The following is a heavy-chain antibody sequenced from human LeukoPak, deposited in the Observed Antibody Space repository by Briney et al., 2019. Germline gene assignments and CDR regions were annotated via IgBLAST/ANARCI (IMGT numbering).Heavy chain of an antibody. V-gene: IGHV3-23*01. CDR1: GFTFSTYT. J-gene: IGHJ4*02. D-gene: IGHD3-3*02. Sequence: GGSLRLSCAASGFTFSTYTMSWVRQAPGKGLEWVSAISGSGGNTYYADSVKGRFTISRDNSKNTLYLQMDSLRADDTAVYYCARAALSRKSYFDYWGQGTLVTASS. CDR3: ARAALSRKSYFDY. CDR2: ISGSGGNT.